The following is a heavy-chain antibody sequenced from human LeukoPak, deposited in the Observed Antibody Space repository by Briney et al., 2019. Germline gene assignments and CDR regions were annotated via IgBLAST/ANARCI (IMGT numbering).Heavy chain of an antibody. V-gene: IGHV4-59*11. D-gene: IGHD3-10*01. CDR2: IYYSGST. CDR3: ARDRVTMVRGVTGEYYYYMDV. Sequence: SETLSLTCTVSGGSISSHYWSWIRQPPGKGLEWIGYIYYSGSTNYNPSLKSRVTISVDTSKNQFSLKLSSVTAADTAVYYCARDRVTMVRGVTGEYYYYMDVWGKGTTVTVSS. CDR1: GGSISSHY. J-gene: IGHJ6*03.